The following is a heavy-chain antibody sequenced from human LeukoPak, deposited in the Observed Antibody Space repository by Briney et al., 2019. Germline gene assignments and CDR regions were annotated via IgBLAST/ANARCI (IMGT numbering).Heavy chain of an antibody. CDR1: GYTFTAYY. J-gene: IGHJ4*02. D-gene: IGHD3-22*01. Sequence: ASVKVSCKASGYTFTAYYMHWVRLAPGQGLEWMGWINPNSGGTNYAQKFQGRVTMTRDTSISTAYMELSRLRSDDTAVYYCARENYYDSSGYHLWGQGTLVTVSS. V-gene: IGHV1-2*02. CDR2: INPNSGGT. CDR3: ARENYYDSSGYHL.